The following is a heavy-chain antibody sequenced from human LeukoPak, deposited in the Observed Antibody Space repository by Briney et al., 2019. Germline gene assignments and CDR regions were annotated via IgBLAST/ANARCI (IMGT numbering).Heavy chain of an antibody. Sequence: ASMKVSCKVSGYTLTELSMHWVRQAPGKGLEWMGGFDPEDGETIYAQKFQGRVTMTEDTSTDTAYMELSSLRSEDTAVYYCATAGVATTYDAFDIWGQGTMVTVSS. CDR2: FDPEDGET. D-gene: IGHD5-12*01. J-gene: IGHJ3*02. CDR3: ATAGVATTYDAFDI. CDR1: GYTLTELS. V-gene: IGHV1-24*01.